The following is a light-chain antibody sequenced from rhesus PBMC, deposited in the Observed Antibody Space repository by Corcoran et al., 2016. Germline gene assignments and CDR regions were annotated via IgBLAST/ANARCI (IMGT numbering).Light chain of an antibody. V-gene: IGKV1-94*01. CDR2: AAS. CDR1: QGINKE. CDR3: LQDYTTPYS. J-gene: IGKJ2*01. Sequence: DIQMTQSPSSLSAAVGDRVTVTCRASQGINKELSWYQQKPGKAPTLLVYAASRLQTGVACRFSGSGCGTDYTLTISSMPPEDVATYYCLQDYTTPYSFGQGTKVEIK.